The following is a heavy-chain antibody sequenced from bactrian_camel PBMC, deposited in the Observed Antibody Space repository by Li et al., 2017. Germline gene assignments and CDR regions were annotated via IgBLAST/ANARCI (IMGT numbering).Heavy chain of an antibody. D-gene: IGHD6*01. CDR1: GATRSNNC. CDR2: IDSDGIA. J-gene: IGHJ4*01. Sequence: HVQLVESGGGSVVTGGSLTLSCAASGATRSNNCVAWFRQAPGKEREGVAAIDSDGIASYADSVKGRFTVSRDNAKNTVFLQMNSLTPEDTATYYCAEGRGSRGEHCYSLNYWARGPRSPSPQ. V-gene: IGHV3S53*01.